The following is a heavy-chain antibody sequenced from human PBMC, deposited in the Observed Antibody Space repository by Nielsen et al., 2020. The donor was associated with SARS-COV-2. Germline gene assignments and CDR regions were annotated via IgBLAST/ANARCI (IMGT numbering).Heavy chain of an antibody. D-gene: IGHD3-10*01. J-gene: IGHJ6*02. CDR1: GFTFDDYA. Sequence: GGSLRLSCAASGFTFDDYAMHWVRQAPGKGLEWVSGISWNSGSIGYADSVKGRFTISRDNAKTSLYLQMNSLRAEDTAVYYCAGGSGSYSYYYGMDVWGQGTTITVSS. CDR3: AGGSGSYSYYYGMDV. V-gene: IGHV3-9*01. CDR2: ISWNSGSI.